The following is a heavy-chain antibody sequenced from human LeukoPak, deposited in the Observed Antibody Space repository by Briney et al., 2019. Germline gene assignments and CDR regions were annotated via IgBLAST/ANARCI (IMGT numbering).Heavy chain of an antibody. CDR1: GYTFTGYY. Sequence: ASVKVSCKASGYTFTGYYMHWVRQAPGQGLEWMGWINPNSGGTNYAQKFQGRVTMTRDTSISTAYMELSRLRSDDTAVYYCARDAGYYDSSGYHGGAFDIWGQGTMVTVSS. V-gene: IGHV1-2*02. D-gene: IGHD3-22*01. J-gene: IGHJ3*02. CDR2: INPNSGGT. CDR3: ARDAGYYDSSGYHGGAFDI.